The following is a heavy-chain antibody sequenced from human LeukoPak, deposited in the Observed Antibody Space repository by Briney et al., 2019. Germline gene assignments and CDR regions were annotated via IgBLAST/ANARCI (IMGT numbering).Heavy chain of an antibody. CDR2: ISGSGGST. D-gene: IGHD3-9*01. CDR3: AKGGDILTGYYYYYYYMDV. Sequence: GGSLRLSCAASGFTFSSYGMSWVRQAPGKGLEWVSAISGSGGSTYYADSVKGRFTISRDNSKNTLYLQMNSLRAEDTAVYYCAKGGDILTGYYYYYYYMDVWGKGTTVTISS. V-gene: IGHV3-23*01. J-gene: IGHJ6*03. CDR1: GFTFSSYG.